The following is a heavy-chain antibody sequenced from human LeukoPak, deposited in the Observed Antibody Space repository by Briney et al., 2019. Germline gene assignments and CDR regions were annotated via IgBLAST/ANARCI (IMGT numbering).Heavy chain of an antibody. V-gene: IGHV3-23*01. CDR2: ISGSGGST. Sequence: HTGGSLRLSCADSGFTFSSYAMSWVRQAPGKGLEWVSAISGSGGSTYYADSVKGRFTISRDNSKNTLYLQMNSLRAEDTAVYYCAKDSLDGDPAFDYWGQGTLVTVSS. CDR3: AKDSLDGDPAFDY. CDR1: GFTFSSYA. D-gene: IGHD3-3*01. J-gene: IGHJ4*02.